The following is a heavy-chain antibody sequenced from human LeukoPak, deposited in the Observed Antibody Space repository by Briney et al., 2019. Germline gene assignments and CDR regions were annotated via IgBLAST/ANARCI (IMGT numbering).Heavy chain of an antibody. Sequence: GGSLRLSCAASGFSSSNYWMSWVRQAPGKGLEWVANIKQDGSEKYYVGSVKGRFTISRDNAKNSLYLQMDSLRDEDTAVYYCARGWNSAFDIWGQGTMVTVSS. D-gene: IGHD1-7*01. CDR2: IKQDGSEK. CDR1: GFSSSNYW. V-gene: IGHV3-7*01. J-gene: IGHJ3*02. CDR3: ARGWNSAFDI.